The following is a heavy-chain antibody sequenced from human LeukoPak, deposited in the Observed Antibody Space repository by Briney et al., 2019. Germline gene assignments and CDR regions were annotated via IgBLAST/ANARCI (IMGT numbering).Heavy chain of an antibody. D-gene: IGHD3-10*01. CDR1: GFAVSNNY. Sequence: PGGSLRLSCAASGFAVSNNYMSWVRQAPGKGLEWVSVIYSGGSPYYAESVKGRFTISRDNSKNTLYLQMNSLRAEDTAVYYCVRGTILERGIISFDYWGQGILVTVSS. J-gene: IGHJ4*02. CDR2: IYSGGSP. V-gene: IGHV3-53*01. CDR3: VRGTILERGIISFDY.